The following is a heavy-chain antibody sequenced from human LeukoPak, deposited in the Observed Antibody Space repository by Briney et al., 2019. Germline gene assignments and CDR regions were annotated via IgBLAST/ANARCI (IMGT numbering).Heavy chain of an antibody. CDR1: GGSISSSSW. CDR3: ARGLLGYYDSSGYLGY. V-gene: IGHV4-4*02. J-gene: IGHJ4*02. D-gene: IGHD3-22*01. CDR2: IYHSGST. Sequence: KTSGTLSLTCAVSGGSISSSSWWNWVRQPPGKGLEWIGEIYHSGSTNYNPSLRSRVTISVDKSKNQFSLNLSSVTAADTAVYYCARGLLGYYDSSGYLGYWGQGTLVTVSS.